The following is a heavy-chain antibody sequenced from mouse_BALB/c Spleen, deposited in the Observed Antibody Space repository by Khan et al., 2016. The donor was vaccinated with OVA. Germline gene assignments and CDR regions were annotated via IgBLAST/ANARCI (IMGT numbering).Heavy chain of an antibody. D-gene: IGHD1-2*01. CDR2: IRNKANGYTT. Sequence: EVELVESGGGLVQPGDSLRLSCATSGFIFTDYSMSWVRQPPGKALEWLGFIRNKANGYTTEYNVSVKGRFTISRDNSQNILYLQMNTLRAEDSATYYCARDSINYYGYYFDYWGQGTTLTVSS. CDR1: GFIFTDYS. V-gene: IGHV7-3*02. CDR3: ARDSINYYGYYFDY. J-gene: IGHJ2*01.